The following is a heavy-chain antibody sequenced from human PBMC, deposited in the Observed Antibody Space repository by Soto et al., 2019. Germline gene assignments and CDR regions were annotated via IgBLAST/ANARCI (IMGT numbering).Heavy chain of an antibody. Sequence: NPSETLSLTCTVSGGSISSGGYYWSWIRQHPGKGLEWIGYIYYSGSTYYNPSLKSRVTISVDTSKNQFSLKLSSVTAADTAVYYCARSSQSTVTNFDYWGQGTLVTVSS. CDR3: ARSSQSTVTNFDY. CDR1: GGSISSGGYY. J-gene: IGHJ4*02. CDR2: IYYSGST. D-gene: IGHD4-17*01. V-gene: IGHV4-31*03.